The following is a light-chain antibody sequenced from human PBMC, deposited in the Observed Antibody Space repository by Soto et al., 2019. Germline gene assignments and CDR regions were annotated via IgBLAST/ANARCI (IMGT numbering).Light chain of an antibody. CDR3: QQYNSYSQ. V-gene: IGKV1-5*01. CDR1: QSISSW. J-gene: IGKJ1*01. CDR2: DAS. Sequence: DIQMTQSPSTLSASVGDRVTITCRASQSISSWLAWYQQKPGKAPKLLIYDASSLESGVPSRFSGSGFGTEFTLTISSPQPDDFATYYCQQYNSYSQFGPGTKVDIK.